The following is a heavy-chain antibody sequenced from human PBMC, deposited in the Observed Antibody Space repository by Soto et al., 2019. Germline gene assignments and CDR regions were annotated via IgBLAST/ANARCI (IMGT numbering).Heavy chain of an antibody. J-gene: IGHJ4*02. CDR2: ISWNSGSI. V-gene: IGHV3-9*01. CDR1: GFTFDDYA. Sequence: GGSLRLSCAASGFTFDDYAMHWVRQTPGKGLEWVSSISWNSGSIGYADSVKGRFTISRDNAKNSLYLQMNSLRVEDTALYYCARDITTAILGGDFDYWGQGALVNVSS. D-gene: IGHD3-16*01. CDR3: ARDITTAILGGDFDY.